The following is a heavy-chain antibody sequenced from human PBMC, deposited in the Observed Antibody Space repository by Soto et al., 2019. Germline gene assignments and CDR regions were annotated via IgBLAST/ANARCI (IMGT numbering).Heavy chain of an antibody. CDR3: ARHQYYYDGLDV. D-gene: IGHD3-22*01. Sequence: SETLSLTCTVSGGSISSYYWSWIRQPPGKGLEWIGYISYSGNTNYNPSLKSRVAISVDTSKNQFSLKLSSVTAADTAVYYCARHQYYYDGLDVWGQGTTVTVSS. CDR1: GGSISSYY. V-gene: IGHV4-59*08. CDR2: ISYSGNT. J-gene: IGHJ6*02.